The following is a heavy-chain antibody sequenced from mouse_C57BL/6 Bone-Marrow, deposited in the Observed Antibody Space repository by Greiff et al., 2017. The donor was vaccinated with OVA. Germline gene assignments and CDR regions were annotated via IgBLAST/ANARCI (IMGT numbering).Heavy chain of an antibody. CDR1: GFSLTSYG. J-gene: IGHJ4*01. D-gene: IGHD1-1*01. Sequence: VQGVESGPGLVAPSQSLSITCTVSGFSLTSYGVHWVRQPPGKGLEWLVVIWSDGSTTYNSALKSRLSISKDNSKSQVFLKMNSLQTDDTAMYYCARHYYGSRGAMDYWGQGTSVTVSS. V-gene: IGHV2-6-1*01. CDR2: IWSDGST. CDR3: ARHYYGSRGAMDY.